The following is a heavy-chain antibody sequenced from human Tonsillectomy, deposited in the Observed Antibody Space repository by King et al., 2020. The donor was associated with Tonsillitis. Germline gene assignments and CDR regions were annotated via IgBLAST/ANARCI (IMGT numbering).Heavy chain of an antibody. CDR1: GYTFTSFG. CDR3: ARDPGYSSGWYLDY. J-gene: IGHJ4*02. Sequence: QLVQSGAEVKKPGASVKVSCKASGYTFTSFGISGVRLAPGQGLEWRGWISAYDGKPNYAQKLQGRVTMTTESSTCTAYMELRSLRSDDTAVYYCARDPGYSSGWYLDYWGQGTLVTVSS. D-gene: IGHD6-19*01. V-gene: IGHV1-18*01. CDR2: ISAYDGKP.